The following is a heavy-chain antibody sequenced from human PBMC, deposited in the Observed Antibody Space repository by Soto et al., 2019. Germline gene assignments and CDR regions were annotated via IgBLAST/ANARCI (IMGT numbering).Heavy chain of an antibody. Sequence: ASVKVSCKASGYTFTSYGISWVRQAPGQGLEWMGWISAYNGNTNYAQKLQGRVTMTTDTSTSTAYMELRSLRSDDTAVYYCARDIERTYYYDSSGYYPLDYWGQGTLVTVS. V-gene: IGHV1-18*01. D-gene: IGHD3-22*01. CDR3: ARDIERTYYYDSSGYYPLDY. CDR2: ISAYNGNT. J-gene: IGHJ4*02. CDR1: GYTFTSYG.